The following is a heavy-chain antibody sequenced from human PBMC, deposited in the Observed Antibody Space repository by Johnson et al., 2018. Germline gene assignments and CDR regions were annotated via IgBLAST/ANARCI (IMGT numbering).Heavy chain of an antibody. D-gene: IGHD1-26*01. CDR2: INSDGSST. CDR3: PRVPWAYPMDV. CDR1: GFTFSSYW. Sequence: VQLQESGGGLVQPGGSLRISCAASGFTFSSYWMHWVRQAPGKGLVWVSRINSDGSSTSYADSVKGRFTISRDNAKNTLYLQMNRLRAEDTAVYYCPRVPWAYPMDVWGQGTTVTVSS. J-gene: IGHJ6*02. V-gene: IGHV3-74*01.